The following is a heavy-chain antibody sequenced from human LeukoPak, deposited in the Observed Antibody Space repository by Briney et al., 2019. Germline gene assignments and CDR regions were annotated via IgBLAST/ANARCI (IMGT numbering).Heavy chain of an antibody. V-gene: IGHV3-7*01. CDR3: ARYQEWLLNNWLDP. CDR2: IKQDGSEK. Sequence: GGSLRLSCAASGFTFSSYWMSWVRQAPGKGLEWVANIKQDGSEKYYVDSVKGRFTISRDNAKNSLYLQMNSLRAEDTAVYYCARYQEWLLNNWLDPWGQGTLVTVSS. J-gene: IGHJ5*02. CDR1: GFTFSSYW. D-gene: IGHD3-3*01.